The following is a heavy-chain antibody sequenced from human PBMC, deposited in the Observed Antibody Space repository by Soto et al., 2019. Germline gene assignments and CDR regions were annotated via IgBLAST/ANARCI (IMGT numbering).Heavy chain of an antibody. J-gene: IGHJ5*02. CDR3: ARGLESDYYDSSGYYFRNWFDP. D-gene: IGHD3-22*01. V-gene: IGHV1-69*13. Sequence: SVKVSCKASGGTFSSYAISWVRQAPGQGLEWMGGVIPIFGTANYAQKFQGRVTITADESTSTAYMELSSLRSEDTAVYYCARGLESDYYDSSGYYFRNWFDPWGQGNLVTVSS. CDR2: VIPIFGTA. CDR1: GGTFSSYA.